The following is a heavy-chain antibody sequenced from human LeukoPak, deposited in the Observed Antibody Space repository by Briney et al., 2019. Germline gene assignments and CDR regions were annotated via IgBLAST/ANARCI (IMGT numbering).Heavy chain of an antibody. D-gene: IGHD2-15*01. Sequence: ASVKVSCKASGGIFSSFTITWVRQAPGQGLEWMGGIIPIFDTPTCAQKFQGRVRITADESTSTAYLELSSLRSEDTAVYYCARTLGYCSGDSCFGNNWFDPWGQGTLVTVSS. CDR1: GGIFSSFT. CDR2: IIPIFDTP. V-gene: IGHV1-69*13. J-gene: IGHJ5*02. CDR3: ARTLGYCSGDSCFGNNWFDP.